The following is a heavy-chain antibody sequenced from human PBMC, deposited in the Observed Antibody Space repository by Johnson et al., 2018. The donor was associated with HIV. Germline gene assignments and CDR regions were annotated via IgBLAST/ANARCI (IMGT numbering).Heavy chain of an antibody. CDR1: GFTFSSYA. CDR3: AREPRIAAARLLIGAFDI. CDR2: ISYDGSNK. V-gene: IGHV3-30*04. Sequence: QMQLVESGGGVVQPGRSLRLSCAASGFTFSSYAMHWVRQAPGKGLEWVAVISYDGSNKYYADSVKGLFTISRDNSKNTLYLQMNSLRAEDTAVYYCAREPRIAAARLLIGAFDIWGQGTMVTVSS. J-gene: IGHJ3*02. D-gene: IGHD6-13*01.